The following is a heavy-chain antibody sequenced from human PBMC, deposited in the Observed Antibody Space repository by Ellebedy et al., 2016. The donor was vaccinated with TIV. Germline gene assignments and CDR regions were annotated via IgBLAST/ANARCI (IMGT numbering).Heavy chain of an antibody. CDR3: AKGRGGGSDSSAPRYYFDY. D-gene: IGHD3-22*01. CDR1: GFTFNSYS. Sequence: PGGSLRLSCAASGFTFNSYSMSCVRQAPGKGLEWVSTISNTGSRTYYADSVEGRFIISRDNSKRTLYLQMNSLRAEDTAVYYCAKGRGGGSDSSAPRYYFDYWGLGTLVTVSS. V-gene: IGHV3-23*01. CDR2: ISNTGSRT. J-gene: IGHJ4*02.